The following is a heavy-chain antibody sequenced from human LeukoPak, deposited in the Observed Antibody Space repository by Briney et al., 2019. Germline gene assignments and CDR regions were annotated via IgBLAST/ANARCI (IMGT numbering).Heavy chain of an antibody. CDR2: IYYSGST. CDR3: ARGLRFLEWLLLGWFDP. Sequence: SETLSLTCTVSGGSISSSSYYWGWTRQPPGKGLEWIGSIYYSGSTYYNPSLKSRVTISVDTSKNQFSLKLSSVTAADTAVYYCARGLRFLEWLLLGWFDPWGQGTLVTVSS. D-gene: IGHD3-3*01. CDR1: GGSISSSSYY. V-gene: IGHV4-39*07. J-gene: IGHJ5*02.